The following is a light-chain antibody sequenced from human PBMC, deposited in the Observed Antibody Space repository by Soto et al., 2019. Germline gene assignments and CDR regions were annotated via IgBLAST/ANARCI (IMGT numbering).Light chain of an antibody. CDR2: DAS. Sequence: DIQMTQSPSTLSASVGDRVTITCRASQSISSWLAWYQQKPGKAPKLLIYDASSLESGVPSRFSGSGSGTEFTLNISSLQPDDFATYYCQQYNSYSTFAQGTQV. CDR1: QSISSW. V-gene: IGKV1-5*01. J-gene: IGKJ1*01. CDR3: QQYNSYST.